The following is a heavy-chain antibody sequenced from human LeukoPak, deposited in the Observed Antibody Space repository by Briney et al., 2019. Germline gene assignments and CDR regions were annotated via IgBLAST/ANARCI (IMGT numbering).Heavy chain of an antibody. CDR1: GFTFSSYA. V-gene: IGHV3-30-3*01. D-gene: IGHD2-21*02. CDR2: ISYDGSNK. Sequence: PGRSLRLSCAASGFTFSSYAMHWVRQAPGKGLEWVAVISYDGSNKYYADSVKGRFTISRDNSKNTLYLQMNSLRAEDTAVYYCAKEQKHIVVVTPTYYFDYWGRGTLVTVSS. CDR3: AKEQKHIVVVTPTYYFDY. J-gene: IGHJ4*02.